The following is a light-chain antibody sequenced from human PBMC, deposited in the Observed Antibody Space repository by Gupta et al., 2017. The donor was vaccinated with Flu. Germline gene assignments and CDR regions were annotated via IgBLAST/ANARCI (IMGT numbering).Light chain of an antibody. CDR1: QSINTY. J-gene: IGKJ4*01. V-gene: IGKV1-39*01. Sequence: DIQMTQSPSSLSASAGDRVTITCRASQSINTYLNWYQQKPGKAPKLLIYAASSLQSGIPSRFSGSGSGTDFTLTISSLQPEDFATYYCQQSYNAPLVFGGGTKVEIK. CDR2: AAS. CDR3: QQSYNAPLV.